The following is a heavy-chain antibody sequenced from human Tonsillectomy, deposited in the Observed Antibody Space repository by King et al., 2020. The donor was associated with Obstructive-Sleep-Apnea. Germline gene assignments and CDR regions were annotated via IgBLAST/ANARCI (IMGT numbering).Heavy chain of an antibody. CDR3: ARGSPYYFDY. Sequence: QLQESGPGLVKPSQTLSLTCIVSGGSISSDGYYWSWIRQHPGKGLDWIAYIYYSGSTSYNPSLKSRVTISVDTSKNQWSLKLSSMTAADTAVYYCARGSPYYFDYWGQGTLVTVSS. CDR1: GGSISSDGYY. J-gene: IGHJ4*02. CDR2: IYYSGST. D-gene: IGHD3-10*01. V-gene: IGHV4-31*03.